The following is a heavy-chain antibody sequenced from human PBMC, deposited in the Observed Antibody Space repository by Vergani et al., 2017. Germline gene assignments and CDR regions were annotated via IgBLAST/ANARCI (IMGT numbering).Heavy chain of an antibody. V-gene: IGHV5-51*01. J-gene: IGHJ5*02. D-gene: IGHD6-13*01. CDR3: ARRSRSYSSSWYGWFDP. CDR1: GYSFTSYW. Sequence: EVQLVQSGAEVKKPGESLKISCKGSGYSFTSYWIGWVRQMPGKGLGWMGIIYPGDSDTRYSPSFQGQVTISADKSISTAYLQWSSLKASDTAMYYCARRSRSYSSSWYGWFDPWGQGTLVTVSS. CDR2: IYPGDSDT.